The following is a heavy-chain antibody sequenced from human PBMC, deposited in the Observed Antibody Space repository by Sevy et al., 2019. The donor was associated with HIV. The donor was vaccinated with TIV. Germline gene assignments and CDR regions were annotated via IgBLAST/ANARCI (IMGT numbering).Heavy chain of an antibody. J-gene: IGHJ6*02. CDR1: GFTFSSYG. V-gene: IGHV3-30*02. CDR2: IRYDGSNK. D-gene: IGHD6-13*01. CDR3: AKDIVAAAGTSGMDV. Sequence: GGSLRLSCAASGFTFSSYGMHWVRQAPGKVLEWVAFIRYDGSNKYYADSVKGRFTISRDNSKNTLYLQMNSLRAEDTAVYYCAKDIVAAAGTSGMDVWGQGTTVTVSS.